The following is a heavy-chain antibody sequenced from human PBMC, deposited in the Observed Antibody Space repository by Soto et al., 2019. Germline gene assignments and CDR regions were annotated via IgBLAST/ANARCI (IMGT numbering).Heavy chain of an antibody. CDR1: GGSISSSNW. D-gene: IGHD6-19*01. V-gene: IGHV4-4*02. Sequence: QVQLQESGPGLVKPSGTLSLTCAVSGGSISSSNWWSWVRQPPGKGLEWIGEIYHSGSTNYNPSLKSRVTISVDKYKNKFSLKLSSVTAADTAVYYCARFGIAVAGTPYWGQGTLVTVSS. CDR3: ARFGIAVAGTPY. CDR2: IYHSGST. J-gene: IGHJ4*02.